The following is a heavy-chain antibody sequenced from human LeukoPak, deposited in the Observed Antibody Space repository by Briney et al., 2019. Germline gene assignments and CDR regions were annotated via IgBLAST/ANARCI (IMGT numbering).Heavy chain of an antibody. Sequence: QSGGSLRLSCAASGFAFSSYAMHWVRQAPGKGLEWVAVTSYDERNKYYADSVKGRFTISRDNSKNTLFLQMDSVRVGDTAVYYCTSPPGSGWYFDNWGQGTLVTVSS. D-gene: IGHD6-19*01. J-gene: IGHJ4*02. V-gene: IGHV3-30*04. CDR3: TSPPGSGWYFDN. CDR1: GFAFSSYA. CDR2: TSYDERNK.